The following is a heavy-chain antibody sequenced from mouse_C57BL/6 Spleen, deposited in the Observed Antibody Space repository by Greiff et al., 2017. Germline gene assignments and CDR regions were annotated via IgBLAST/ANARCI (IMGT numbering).Heavy chain of an antibody. Sequence: EVKLMESEGGLVQPGSSMKLSCTASGFTFSDYYMAWVRQVPEKGLEWVANINYDGSSTYYLDSLKSRFIISRDNAKNILYLQMSSLKSEDTATYYCARAAGTRAMDYWGQGTSVTVSS. J-gene: IGHJ4*01. CDR1: GFTFSDYY. D-gene: IGHD4-1*01. CDR3: ARAAGTRAMDY. CDR2: INYDGSST. V-gene: IGHV5-16*01.